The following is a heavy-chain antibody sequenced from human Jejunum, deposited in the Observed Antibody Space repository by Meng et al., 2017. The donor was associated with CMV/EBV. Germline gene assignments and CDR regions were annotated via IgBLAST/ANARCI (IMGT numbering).Heavy chain of an antibody. V-gene: IGHV2-5*02. CDR1: GFSPSTSGEG. CDR3: AHFVGGYYPSRPDY. Sequence: QSTFKESGPTLVKPTQTFTLTCSFSGFSPSTSGEGVGWIRQPPGKALEWLALIYRGDDKRYSPSLNSRLTIAKDTSKNEVVLTLTNMGPIDTGTYYCAHFVGGYYPSRPDYWGQGTLVTVSS. J-gene: IGHJ4*02. D-gene: IGHD1-26*01. CDR2: IYRGDDK.